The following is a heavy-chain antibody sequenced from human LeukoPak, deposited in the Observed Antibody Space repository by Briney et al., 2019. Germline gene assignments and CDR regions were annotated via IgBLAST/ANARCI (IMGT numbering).Heavy chain of an antibody. J-gene: IGHJ5*02. Sequence: ASVKVSCKASGYTFTSYDINWVRQATGQGLEWMGWMNPNSGNTGYAQKFQGRVTITRNTSISTAYMELSSLRSEDTAVYYCARAPYYNYGSGSCWFDPWGQGTLVTVSS. D-gene: IGHD3-10*01. V-gene: IGHV1-8*03. CDR3: ARAPYYNYGSGSCWFDP. CDR1: GYTFTSYD. CDR2: MNPNSGNT.